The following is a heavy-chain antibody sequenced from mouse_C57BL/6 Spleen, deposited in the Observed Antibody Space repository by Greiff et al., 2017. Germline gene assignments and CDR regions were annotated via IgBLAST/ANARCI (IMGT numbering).Heavy chain of an antibody. CDR3: ARRAGAMDY. J-gene: IGHJ4*01. D-gene: IGHD3-3*01. CDR2: INPGSGGT. Sequence: QVQLKQSGAELVRPGTSVKVSCTASGYAFTDYLIEWVKQRPGQGLEWIGVINPGSGGTNDKGKFTGKATLTAGKSSSTAYMQRSSLTSEDSAVYVWARRAGAMDYWGKGTSVTVSS. V-gene: IGHV1-54*01. CDR1: GYAFTDYL.